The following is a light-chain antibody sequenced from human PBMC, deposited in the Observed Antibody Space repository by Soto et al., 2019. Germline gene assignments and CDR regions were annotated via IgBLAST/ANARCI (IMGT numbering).Light chain of an antibody. CDR3: SSYTSSSTPVV. V-gene: IGLV2-14*01. Sequence: QSALTQPASVSGSPGQSITISCTGTSSDVGGYNYVSWYQQHPGKAPKLMIYEVSNQPSGVSNRFSGSKSGNTASLTISGLQAEDEADYYCSSYTSSSTPVVFGGGTQLTVL. CDR1: SSDVGGYNY. J-gene: IGLJ2*01. CDR2: EVS.